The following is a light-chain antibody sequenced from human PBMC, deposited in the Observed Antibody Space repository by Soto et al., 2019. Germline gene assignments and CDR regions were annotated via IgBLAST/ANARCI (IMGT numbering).Light chain of an antibody. J-gene: IGLJ1*01. CDR1: SSDFGGFNY. CDR2: DVT. CDR3: NSYTSSSTYV. V-gene: IGLV2-14*03. Sequence: QSALTQPASVSGSPGQSITLSCTGTSSDFGGFNYVSWYQQHPGKAPKLMIYDVTNRPSGVSYRFSGSKSGNTASLTISGLQAEDDADYYCNSYTSSSTYVFGTGTKLTVL.